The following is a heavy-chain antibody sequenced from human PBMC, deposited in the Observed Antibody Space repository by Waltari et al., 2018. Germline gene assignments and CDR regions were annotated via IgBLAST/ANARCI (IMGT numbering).Heavy chain of an antibody. V-gene: IGHV4-4*02. CDR3: ARWSARISQREFYFDY. CDR1: GASVTGDW. J-gene: IGHJ4*02. CDR2: IYHSGSN. Sequence: QVHLQESGPGLVKPSGTLSLTCEVSGASVTGDWWGWVRQPPGKGLEWIGEIYHSGSNNYNPSLKSRLARSVDKSKNEFSLKLTSVTAADTAVYYCARWSARISQREFYFDYWGQGILVTISS. D-gene: IGHD6-25*01.